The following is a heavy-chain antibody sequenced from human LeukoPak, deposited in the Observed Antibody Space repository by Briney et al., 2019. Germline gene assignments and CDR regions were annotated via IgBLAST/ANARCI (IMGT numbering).Heavy chain of an antibody. CDR1: GGSFSGYY. V-gene: IGHV4-34*01. Sequence: SETLSLTCAVYGGSFSGYYWSWIRQPPGKGLEWIGEINHSGSTNYNPSLKSRVTISVDTSKNQFSLKLSSVTAADTAVYYCARGSPPPEYSSSVWFDPWGQGTLVTVSS. CDR3: ARGSPPPEYSSSVWFDP. CDR2: INHSGST. D-gene: IGHD6-6*01. J-gene: IGHJ5*02.